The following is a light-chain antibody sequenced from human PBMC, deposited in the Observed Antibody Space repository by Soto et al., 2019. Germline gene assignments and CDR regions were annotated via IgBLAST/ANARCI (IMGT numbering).Light chain of an antibody. CDR3: QQYGSSPLFT. CDR1: QSVSSSY. Sequence: EIVLTQSPGTLSLSPGERATLSCRASQSVSSSYLAWYQQKPGQAPRLLIYGASSRATGIPDRFSGSGSGTAFTLIISRLEPEDFAVYYCQQYGSSPLFTFGPGTKVDIK. J-gene: IGKJ3*01. V-gene: IGKV3-20*01. CDR2: GAS.